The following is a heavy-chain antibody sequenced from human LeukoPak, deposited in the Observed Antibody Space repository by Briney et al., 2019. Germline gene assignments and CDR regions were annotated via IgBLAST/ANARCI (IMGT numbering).Heavy chain of an antibody. CDR3: ARDSMARSGYHGGDY. D-gene: IGHD3-22*01. V-gene: IGHV3-48*03. J-gene: IGHJ4*02. Sequence: GGSLRLSCAASGFTFSSYEMNWVRQAPGKGLEWVSYISSSGSTIYYADSVKGRFTITRDNAKNSLYLQMNSLRAEDTAVYYCARDSMARSGYHGGDYWGQGTLVTVSS. CDR2: ISSSGSTI. CDR1: GFTFSSYE.